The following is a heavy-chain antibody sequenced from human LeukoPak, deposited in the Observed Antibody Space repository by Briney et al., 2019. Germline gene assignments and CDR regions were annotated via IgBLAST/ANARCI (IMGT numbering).Heavy chain of an antibody. D-gene: IGHD3-10*01. V-gene: IGHV3-23*01. CDR3: ARVTRRRTTGETFGRYLDY. CDR2: ISGSGGNP. J-gene: IGHJ4*02. Sequence: GGSLRLSCAASGFTFSSYGMSWVRQAPGKGLEWVSAISGSGGNPYYADAVKGRFTISRDNSKNTLYMQMNSLRAEDTAVYYCARVTRRRTTGETFGRYLDYWGPGTLVIVSS. CDR1: GFTFSSYG.